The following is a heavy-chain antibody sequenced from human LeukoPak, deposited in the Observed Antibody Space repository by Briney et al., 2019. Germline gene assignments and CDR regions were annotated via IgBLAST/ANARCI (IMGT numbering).Heavy chain of an antibody. V-gene: IGHV4-39*01. CDR1: GGSITTSYHY. J-gene: IGHJ3*02. CDR3: ARAAWFDYDFWSGYYRRKASGAFDI. D-gene: IGHD3-3*01. Sequence: KPSETLSLTCTVSGGSITTSYHYWGWIRQPPGKGLEWIGSIDYRERTTYNPSLKSRVTISADTSRNQFSLKLSSVTARDTAVYYCARAAWFDYDFWSGYYRRKASGAFDIWGQGTMVTVSS. CDR2: IDYRERT.